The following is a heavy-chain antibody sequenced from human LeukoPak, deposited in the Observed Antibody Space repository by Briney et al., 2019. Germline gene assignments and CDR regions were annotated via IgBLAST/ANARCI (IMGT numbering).Heavy chain of an antibody. CDR2: IKQDGSEK. J-gene: IGHJ4*02. CDR1: GFTFSSYS. CDR3: AREGKMATNFDY. D-gene: IGHD5-24*01. Sequence: GGSLRLSCAASGFTFSSYSMSWVRQAPGKGLEWVANIKQDGSEKYYVDSVKGRFTISRDNAKNSLYLQMNSLRAEDTAVYYCAREGKMATNFDYWGQGTLVTVSS. V-gene: IGHV3-7*01.